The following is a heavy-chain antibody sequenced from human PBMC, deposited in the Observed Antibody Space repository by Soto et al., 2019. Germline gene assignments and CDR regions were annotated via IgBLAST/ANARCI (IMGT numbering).Heavy chain of an antibody. D-gene: IGHD1-1*01. CDR3: ARGRYGDY. J-gene: IGHJ4*02. V-gene: IGHV1-18*01. Sequence: QVHLEQSGAEVKKPGASVKVSCKGSGYTFTSYGITWVRQAPGQGLEWMGWISAHNGNTNYAQKLQGRVTVTRDTSTSTAYMELRILRSDDTAVYYCARGRYGDYWGQGALVTVSS. CDR1: GYTFTSYG. CDR2: ISAHNGNT.